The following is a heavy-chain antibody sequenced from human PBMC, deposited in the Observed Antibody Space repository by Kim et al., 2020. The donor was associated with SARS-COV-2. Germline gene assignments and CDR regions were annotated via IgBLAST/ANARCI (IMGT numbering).Heavy chain of an antibody. J-gene: IGHJ6*02. V-gene: IGHV1-24*01. D-gene: IGHD3-10*01. CDR1: GYTLTELS. CDR2: FDPEDGET. Sequence: ASVKVSCKVSGYTLTELSMHWVRQAPGKGLEWMGGFDPEDGETIYAQKFQGRVTMTEDTSTDTAYMELSSLRSEDTAVYYCATGSPMRFGYPYYYGMDVWGQGTTVTVSS. CDR3: ATGSPMRFGYPYYYGMDV.